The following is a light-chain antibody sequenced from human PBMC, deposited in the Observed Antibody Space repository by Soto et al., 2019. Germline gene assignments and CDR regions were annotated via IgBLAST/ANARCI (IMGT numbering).Light chain of an antibody. CDR2: GAS. CDR1: QSIFNNY. V-gene: IGKV3-20*01. CDR3: QQYGGSPFT. Sequence: EIVLTQSPGTLSLSPRERATLSCRASQSIFNNYLAGYQQKPGQAPRLLVYGASFRATGIPDRFSGSGSGTDVTLTISRLESEDFAVYYCQQYGGSPFTFGQGTRMEIK. J-gene: IGKJ2*01.